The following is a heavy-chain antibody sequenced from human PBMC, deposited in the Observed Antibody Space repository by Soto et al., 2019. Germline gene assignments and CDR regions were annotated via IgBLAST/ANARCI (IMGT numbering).Heavy chain of an antibody. D-gene: IGHD6-13*01. J-gene: IGHJ3*02. CDR3: ARVDSIAVAAYDAFDI. Sequence: GASVKVSCKASGYTFTSYGISWVRQAPGQGLEWMGWISANNGNTNYAQKLQGRVTMTTDTSISTAYMELSRLRSDDTAVYYCARVDSIAVAAYDAFDIWGQGTMVTVSS. V-gene: IGHV1-18*01. CDR2: ISANNGNT. CDR1: GYTFTSYG.